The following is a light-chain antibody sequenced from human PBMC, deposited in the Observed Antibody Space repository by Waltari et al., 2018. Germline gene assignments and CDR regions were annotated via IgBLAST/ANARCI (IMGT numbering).Light chain of an antibody. Sequence: QSAMTQPASVFGSPGQSLPISCTGTSSDVGGYNYVSWSQQHPGKAPKRMIYAVSKRPSGVSHRFSGSKSGNTASLTISGLQAEDESDYYCSSYTSSSSYVFGTGTKVTVL. CDR1: SSDVGGYNY. CDR3: SSYTSSSSYV. J-gene: IGLJ1*01. CDR2: AVS. V-gene: IGLV2-14*01.